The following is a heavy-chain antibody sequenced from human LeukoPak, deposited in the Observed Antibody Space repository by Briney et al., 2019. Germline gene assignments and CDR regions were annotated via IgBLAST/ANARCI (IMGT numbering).Heavy chain of an antibody. Sequence: GESLKISCKGSGYSFTSYWISWVRQMPGKGLEWMGRIDPSDSYTNYSPSFQGHVTISADKSISTAYLQWSSLKASNTAMYYCARHDIAAAGTEDAFDTWGQGTMVTVSS. CDR3: ARHDIAAAGTEDAFDT. D-gene: IGHD6-13*01. CDR1: GYSFTSYW. V-gene: IGHV5-10-1*01. J-gene: IGHJ3*02. CDR2: IDPSDSYT.